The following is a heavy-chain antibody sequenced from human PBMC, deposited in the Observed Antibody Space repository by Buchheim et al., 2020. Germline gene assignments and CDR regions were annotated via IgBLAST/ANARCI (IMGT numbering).Heavy chain of an antibody. Sequence: EVQLLESGGGLVQPGGSLRLSCAASGFTFSSYAMSWVRQAPGKGLEWVSAISGSGGSTYYADSVKGRFTISRDNSKNTLYLQMNSLRAEDTAAYYCAKDQYYYDSSGYWVFDYWGQGTL. CDR2: ISGSGGST. J-gene: IGHJ4*02. V-gene: IGHV3-23*01. D-gene: IGHD3-22*01. CDR1: GFTFSSYA. CDR3: AKDQYYYDSSGYWVFDY.